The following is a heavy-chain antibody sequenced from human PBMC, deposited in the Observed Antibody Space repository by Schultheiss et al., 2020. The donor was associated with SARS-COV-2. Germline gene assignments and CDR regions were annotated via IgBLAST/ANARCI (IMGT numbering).Heavy chain of an antibody. CDR1: GFTFDDYA. CDR2: ISGSGGST. D-gene: IGHD3-22*01. CDR3: AKSSGYYLGAFDI. J-gene: IGHJ3*02. Sequence: GGSLRLSCAASGFTFDDYAMHWVRQAPGKGLEWVSAISGSGGSTYYADSVKGRFTISRDNSKNTLYLQMNSLRAEDTAVYYCAKSSGYYLGAFDIWGQGTMVTVSS. V-gene: IGHV3-23*01.